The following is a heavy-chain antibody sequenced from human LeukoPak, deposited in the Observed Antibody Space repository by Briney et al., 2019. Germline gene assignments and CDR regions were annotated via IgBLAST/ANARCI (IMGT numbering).Heavy chain of an antibody. Sequence: GGSLRLSCAASGLTFSSYSMTWVRQAPGKGLEWVSFISSSSSYIYYADSVNGRFTIYRDNRKNSLYLKMNSLRAEDTAVYYCAAGYKYDRGNYYWDDYWGQGTLVTVSS. CDR1: GLTFSSYS. D-gene: IGHD3-22*01. CDR3: AAGYKYDRGNYYWDDY. V-gene: IGHV3-21*01. J-gene: IGHJ4*02. CDR2: ISSSSSYI.